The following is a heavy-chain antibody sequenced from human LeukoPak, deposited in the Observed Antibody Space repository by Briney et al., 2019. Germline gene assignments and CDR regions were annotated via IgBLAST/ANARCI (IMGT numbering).Heavy chain of an antibody. CDR1: GGTFSSHA. V-gene: IGHV1-69*13. J-gene: IGHJ5*02. Sequence: ASVKVSCKATGGTFSSHAISWVRQAPGQGLEWMGGIIHIFGPANYAETFQGRVTNTQDEPTSTADMEVSSVRSEDTAVYYCARENGVTYNWFDLWGQGTLVTVSS. CDR2: IIHIFGPA. CDR3: ARENGVTYNWFDL. D-gene: IGHD2-8*01.